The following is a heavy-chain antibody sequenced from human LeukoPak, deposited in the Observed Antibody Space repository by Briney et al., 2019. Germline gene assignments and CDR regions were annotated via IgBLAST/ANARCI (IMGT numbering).Heavy chain of an antibody. CDR3: ARDGYSSSFYFDY. CDR1: GFTFSNYW. D-gene: IGHD6-6*01. Sequence: GGSLRLSCAASGFTFSNYWMHWVRQAPGKGLVWVSRINSDGSSTTYADSVKGRFTISRDNAKNTLYLQMNSLRAEDTAVYYCARDGYSSSFYFDYWGQGTLVTVSS. CDR2: INSDGSST. V-gene: IGHV3-74*01. J-gene: IGHJ4*02.